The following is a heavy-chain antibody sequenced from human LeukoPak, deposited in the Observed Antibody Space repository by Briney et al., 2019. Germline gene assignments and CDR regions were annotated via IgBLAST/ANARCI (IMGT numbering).Heavy chain of an antibody. CDR3: ARDCSASSSDYYPLGY. D-gene: IGHD3-22*01. CDR2: IYSGGST. V-gene: IGHV3-66*01. Sequence: PGGSLRLSCAASGFSISSYAMTWVRQAPGKGLEWVSVIYSGGSTYYADSVKGRFTISRDNSKNTVYLQMNSLRAEDTAVYYCARDCSASSSDYYPLGYWGQGTLVTVSS. J-gene: IGHJ4*02. CDR1: GFSISSYA.